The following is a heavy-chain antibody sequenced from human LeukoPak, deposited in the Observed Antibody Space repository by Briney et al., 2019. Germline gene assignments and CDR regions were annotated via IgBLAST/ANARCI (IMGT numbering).Heavy chain of an antibody. V-gene: IGHV1-69*04. CDR1: GGTFSSYA. CDR3: ARVTYYDSSGYPEYFHH. D-gene: IGHD3-22*01. CDR2: IIPILGIP. J-gene: IGHJ1*01. Sequence: SVKVSCKASGGTFSSYAISWVRQAPGHGLEWMGRIIPILGIPNYAQNFQGRVTITADKSTSTAYMELSSLRSEDTAVYYCARVTYYDSSGYPEYFHHWGQGTLVTVSS.